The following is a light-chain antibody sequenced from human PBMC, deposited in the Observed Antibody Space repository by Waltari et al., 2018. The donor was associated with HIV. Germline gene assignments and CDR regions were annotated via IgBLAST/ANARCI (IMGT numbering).Light chain of an antibody. CDR1: QNIRSY. Sequence: DIQMTQSPSSLSASVGDRVTITCRASQNIRSYLNWYQQKPGNAPNLLIYGSSTLQSWVPSRFSGSGSGTDFTLTISSLQPEDFANYYCQETYSNKFTFGPGTKVDVK. CDR3: QETYSNKFT. CDR2: GSS. V-gene: IGKV1-39*01. J-gene: IGKJ3*01.